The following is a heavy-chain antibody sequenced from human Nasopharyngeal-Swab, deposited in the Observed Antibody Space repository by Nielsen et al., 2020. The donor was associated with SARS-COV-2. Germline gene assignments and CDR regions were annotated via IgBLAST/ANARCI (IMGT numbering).Heavy chain of an antibody. CDR3: ARDLRLAVAGTDWFDP. Sequence: GGSLRLSCAASGFTFSIYWMTWVRQAPGKGLERVANIKEDGSEKYYVDSVKGRFTISRDNANNSLYLQMNSLRVEDTAVYYCARDLRLAVAGTDWFDPWGQGTLVTVSS. CDR2: IKEDGSEK. V-gene: IGHV3-7*01. J-gene: IGHJ5*02. D-gene: IGHD6-13*01. CDR1: GFTFSIYW.